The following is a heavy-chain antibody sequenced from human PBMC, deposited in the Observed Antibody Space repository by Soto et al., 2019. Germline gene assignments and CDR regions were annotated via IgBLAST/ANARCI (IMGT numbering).Heavy chain of an antibody. V-gene: IGHV4-31*03. CDR2: IYYSGST. CDR1: GGSISSGGYY. CDR3: ARGRSPLFLDFWSALNWFDP. Sequence: SETLSLTCTVSGGSISSGGYYWSWIRQHPGKGLEWIGYIYYSGSTYYNPSLESRVTISVDTSKNQFSLKLSSVTAADTAVYYCARGRSPLFLDFWSALNWFDPWGQGTLVTVSS. J-gene: IGHJ5*02. D-gene: IGHD3-3*01.